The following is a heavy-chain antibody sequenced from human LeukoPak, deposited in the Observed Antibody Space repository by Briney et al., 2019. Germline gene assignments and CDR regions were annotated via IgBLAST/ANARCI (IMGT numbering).Heavy chain of an antibody. V-gene: IGHV4-59*08. CDR3: ARHSSSSRPNFDY. CDR1: GGSISSHY. CDR2: IYYSGST. J-gene: IGHJ4*02. D-gene: IGHD6-13*01. Sequence: SETLSLTCTVSGGSISSHYWSWIRQPPGKGLEWIGYIYYSGSTNYNPSLKSRVTISVDTSKNQSSRKLTSVTAADTAEYYCARHSSSSRPNFDYWGQGTLVTVSS.